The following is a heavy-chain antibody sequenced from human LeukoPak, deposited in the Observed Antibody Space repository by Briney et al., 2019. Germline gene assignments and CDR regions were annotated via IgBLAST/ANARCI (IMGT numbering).Heavy chain of an antibody. D-gene: IGHD6-19*01. CDR2: IYYTGST. Sequence: PSETLSLTCAVSGGSISPYYWSWIRQPPGRGLQWIGYIYYTGSTNYNPSLNSRVTISVDTSKNQFSLKLSSVTAAGTAVYYCARGSGWRLDYWCQGNLVTVSS. CDR3: ARGSGWRLDY. J-gene: IGHJ4*02. CDR1: GGSISPYY. V-gene: IGHV4-59*01.